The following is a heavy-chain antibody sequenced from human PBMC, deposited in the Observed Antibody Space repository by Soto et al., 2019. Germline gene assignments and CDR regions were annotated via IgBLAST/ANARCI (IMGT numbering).Heavy chain of an antibody. CDR1: GNIFTKYG. V-gene: IGHV1-18*01. J-gene: IGHJ4*02. D-gene: IGHD1-26*01. Sequence: ASVKVSCKTSGNIFTKYGISWVRQAPGQGLEWIGWVSPYNANTNHAQKLQGRVTMTTDTSTSTAYMEVRSLRSDDTAVYYCARGVTSGSFPPFDLWGQGTLVTVSS. CDR3: ARGVTSGSFPPFDL. CDR2: VSPYNANT.